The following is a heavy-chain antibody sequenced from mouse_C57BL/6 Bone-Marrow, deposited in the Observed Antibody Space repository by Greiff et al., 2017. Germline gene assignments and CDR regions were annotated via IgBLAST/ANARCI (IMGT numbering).Heavy chain of an antibody. V-gene: IGHV1-42*01. D-gene: IGHD2-2*01. CDR1: GYSFTGYY. CDR3: ATVYYGYDDY. Sequence: VQLQQSGPELVKPGTSVKISCKASGYSFTGYYMNWVKQSPEKSLEWIGEINPSTGGTTYNQKFKAKATLTVDKSSSTAYMQLKRLTYEDSAVYYCATVYYGYDDYWGQGNTLTVTS. CDR2: INPSTGGT. J-gene: IGHJ2*01.